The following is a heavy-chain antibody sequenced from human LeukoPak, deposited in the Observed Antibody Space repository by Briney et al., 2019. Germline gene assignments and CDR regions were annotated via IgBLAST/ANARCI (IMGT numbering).Heavy chain of an antibody. CDR1: GYTFTSYG. Sequence: GASVKVSCKASGYTFTSYGISWVRQAPGQGLEWMGWISTYNGNTHYAQKLQGRVTMTTDTSTSTAYMELSSLRSEDTAVYYCATEIVGYGDVNYFDYWGQGTLVTVSS. J-gene: IGHJ4*02. D-gene: IGHD4-17*01. V-gene: IGHV1-18*01. CDR3: ATEIVGYGDVNYFDY. CDR2: ISTYNGNT.